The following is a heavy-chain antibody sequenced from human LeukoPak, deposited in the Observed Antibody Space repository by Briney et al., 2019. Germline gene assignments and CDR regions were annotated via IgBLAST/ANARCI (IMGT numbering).Heavy chain of an antibody. CDR2: INTIGGST. CDR1: GIPFSSYA. CDR3: AKAEEAGYAKYYFDY. V-gene: IGHV3-23*01. Sequence: GGSLRLSCAASGIPFSSYAMSWVRQAPGKGLEWASAINTIGGSTYYAGSVKGRFTISRDNPKNTLYLQMNSLRAEDTAVYYCAKAEEAGYAKYYFDYWGQGTLVTVSS. J-gene: IGHJ4*02. D-gene: IGHD3-9*01.